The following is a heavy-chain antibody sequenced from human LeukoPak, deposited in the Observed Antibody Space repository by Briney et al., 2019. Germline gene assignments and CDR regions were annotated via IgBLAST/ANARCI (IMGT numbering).Heavy chain of an antibody. Sequence: SETLSLTCTVSGGSISSYYWSWIRQPPGKGLEWIGEINHSGSTNYNPSLKSRVTISVDTSKNQFSLKLSSVTAADTAVYYCARRRDYGDYVFYYYYYMDVWGKGTTVTVSS. CDR1: GGSISSYY. V-gene: IGHV4-34*01. J-gene: IGHJ6*03. CDR3: ARRRDYGDYVFYYYYYMDV. CDR2: INHSGST. D-gene: IGHD4-17*01.